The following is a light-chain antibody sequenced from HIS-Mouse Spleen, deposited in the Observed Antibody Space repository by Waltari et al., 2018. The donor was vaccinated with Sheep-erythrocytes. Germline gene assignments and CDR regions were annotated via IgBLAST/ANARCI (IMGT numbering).Light chain of an antibody. J-gene: IGLJ1*01. CDR2: DVS. Sequence: QSALTQPRSVSGSPGQSVTISCTGTSSDVGRYNYVPWSQQHPGKAPKLMIYDVSKRPSGVPDRFSGSKSGNTASLTISGLQAEDEADYYCCSYAGSYNHVFATGTKVTVL. CDR3: CSYAGSYNHV. V-gene: IGLV2-11*01. CDR1: SSDVGRYNY.